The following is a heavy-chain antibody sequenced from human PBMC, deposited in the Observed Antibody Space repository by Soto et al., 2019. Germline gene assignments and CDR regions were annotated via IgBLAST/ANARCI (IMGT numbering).Heavy chain of an antibody. D-gene: IGHD5-18*01. CDR1: GDSFTSYW. J-gene: IGHJ6*02. V-gene: IGHV5-51*01. CDR2: IDPGDSDT. CDR3: ARGNPGYSYGSDGMDV. Sequence: XESLKISWKGSGDSFTSYWLVWVRQMPGKGLEWMGIIDPGDSDTRYSPSFQGQVTISADKSISTAYLQWSSQKASDTAMYYCARGNPGYSYGSDGMDVWGQGTTVTVSS.